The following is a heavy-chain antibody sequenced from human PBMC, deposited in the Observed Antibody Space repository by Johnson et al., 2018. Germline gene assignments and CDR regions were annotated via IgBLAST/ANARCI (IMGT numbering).Heavy chain of an antibody. CDR1: GLNFSSFV. D-gene: IGHD1-26*01. CDR3: ARVGYYRPTSSFYMGA. CDR2: ISGDGGST. V-gene: IGHV3-23*04. J-gene: IGHJ6*03. Sequence: EVQLVETGGGLIQPVGSLGLSCAASGLNFSSFVMAWVRHAPGTGLQWVSAISGDGGSTFYADSVEGRFSISRDNSKNILYLQMDGPRADDAATYYCARVGYYRPTSSFYMGAWGKGTAVTVSS.